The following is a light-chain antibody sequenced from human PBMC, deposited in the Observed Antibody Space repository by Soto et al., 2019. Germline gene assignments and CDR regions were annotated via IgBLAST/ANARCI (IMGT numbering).Light chain of an antibody. CDR2: NNN. CDR3: AAWDDSLNGYV. Sequence: QSVLTQPPSAYGTPGQGDPISCSGITSNIGSNTVNWYQQLPGTAPKLLIYNNNQRPSGVPDRFSGSKSGTSASLAIGGLQSEDEADYYCAAWDDSLNGYVFGTGTKVTVL. J-gene: IGLJ1*01. CDR1: TSNIGSNT. V-gene: IGLV1-44*01.